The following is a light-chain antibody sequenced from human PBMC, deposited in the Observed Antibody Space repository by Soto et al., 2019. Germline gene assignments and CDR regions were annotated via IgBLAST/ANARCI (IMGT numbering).Light chain of an antibody. J-gene: IGLJ3*02. CDR2: GNT. Sequence: QSVLTQPPSVSGAPGQRVTISCTGSSSNIGARFDVHWYQQLPGTAPKVLIYGNTNRPSGVPDRFSASKSGTSASLAITGLQAEDEADYYCQSYDSSLSGSVFGGGTQLTVL. V-gene: IGLV1-40*01. CDR3: QSYDSSLSGSV. CDR1: SSNIGARFD.